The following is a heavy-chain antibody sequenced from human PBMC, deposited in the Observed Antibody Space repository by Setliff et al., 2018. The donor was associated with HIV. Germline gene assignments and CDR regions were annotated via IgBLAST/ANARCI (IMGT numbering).Heavy chain of an antibody. J-gene: IGHJ4*02. CDR3: AKDPAYYDSSGYWDY. CDR1: GFTFSSYG. Sequence: GGSLRLSCAASGFTFSSYGMHWVRQAPGKGLEWVAFIRYDGSNKYYADSVKGRFTISRDNSKNTLYLQMNSLRAEDTAVYYCAKDPAYYDSSGYWDYWGQGTLVTVSS. D-gene: IGHD3-22*01. CDR2: IRYDGSNK. V-gene: IGHV3-30*02.